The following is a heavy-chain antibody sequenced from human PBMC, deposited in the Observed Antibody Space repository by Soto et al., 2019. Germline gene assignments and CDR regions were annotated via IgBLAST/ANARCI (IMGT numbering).Heavy chain of an antibody. Sequence: QVQLVQSGAEVKKPGASVKVSCKASGYTFTSYGISWVRQAPGQGLEWMGWISAYNGNTNYAQKLQGRATMTTHTSTSTAYIELRSLRSDDTDVYYSARGFNIGGMDAWGQGTTVTVSS. V-gene: IGHV1-18*01. J-gene: IGHJ6*02. D-gene: IGHD5-12*01. CDR2: ISAYNGNT. CDR3: ARGFNIGGMDA. CDR1: GYTFTSYG.